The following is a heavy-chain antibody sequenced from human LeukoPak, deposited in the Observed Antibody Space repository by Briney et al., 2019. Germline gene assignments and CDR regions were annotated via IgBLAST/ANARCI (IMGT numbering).Heavy chain of an antibody. D-gene: IGHD6-13*01. V-gene: IGHV3-33*08. CDR1: GFTFSSYG. CDR2: IWYGGSNK. J-gene: IGHJ3*01. Sequence: GGSLRLSCAASGFTFSSYGMHWVRQAPGKGLEWVAVIWYGGSNKYYADSVKGRFTISRDKSKNTLYLQMDSLRVEDTAVYYCARVLEGGSSWYGSFLLWGQGTMVSVSS. CDR3: ARVLEGGSSWYGSFLL.